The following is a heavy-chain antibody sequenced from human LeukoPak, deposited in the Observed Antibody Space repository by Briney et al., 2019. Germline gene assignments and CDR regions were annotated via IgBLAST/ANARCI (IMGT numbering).Heavy chain of an antibody. J-gene: IGHJ4*02. CDR2: INHSGST. Sequence: KSSETLSLTCTVSGGSISSSSYYWGWIRQPPGKGLEWIGEINHSGSTNYNPSLKSRVTISVDTSKNQFSLKLSSVTAADTAVYYCARGGMVRGVIISRGKPFDYWGQGTLVTVSS. V-gene: IGHV4-39*07. CDR3: ARGGMVRGVIISRGKPFDY. CDR1: GGSISSSSYY. D-gene: IGHD3-10*01.